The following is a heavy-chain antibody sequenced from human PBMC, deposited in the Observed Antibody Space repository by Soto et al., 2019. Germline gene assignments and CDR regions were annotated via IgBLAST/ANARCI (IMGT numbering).Heavy chain of an antibody. CDR2: ISAYNGNT. Sequence: QVQLVQSGAEVKKPGASVKVSCKASGYSFTSYGISWVRQAPGQGLEWMGWISAYNGNTNYAQKLQGRVTMTTDTSTSTAYMELRSLRSDDTAVYYCARAAVAGLYYYYGMDVWGQGTTVTVSS. D-gene: IGHD6-19*01. J-gene: IGHJ6*02. V-gene: IGHV1-18*01. CDR1: GYSFTSYG. CDR3: ARAAVAGLYYYYGMDV.